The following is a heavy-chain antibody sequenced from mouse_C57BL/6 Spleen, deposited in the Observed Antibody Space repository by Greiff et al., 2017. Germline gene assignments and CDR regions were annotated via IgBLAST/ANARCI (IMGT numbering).Heavy chain of an antibody. D-gene: IGHD2-5*01. J-gene: IGHJ2*01. CDR3: TRTGNINYLYYFDY. Sequence: QVQLQQSGAELVRPGASVTLSCKASGYTFTDYEMHWVKQTPVHGLEWIGAIAPETGGTAYNQKFKGKAILTADKASSTAYMELLSLTSEDSAVYYCTRTGNINYLYYFDYWGQGTTLTVSS. V-gene: IGHV1-15*01. CDR2: IAPETGGT. CDR1: GYTFTDYE.